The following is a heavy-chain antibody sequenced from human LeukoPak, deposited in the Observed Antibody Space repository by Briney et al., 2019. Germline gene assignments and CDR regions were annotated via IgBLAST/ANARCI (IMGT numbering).Heavy chain of an antibody. CDR2: VSSGSSSI. V-gene: IGHV3-48*02. J-gene: IGHJ4*02. Sequence: GGSLRLSCAASGYTFSTYSMNWVRQAPGKGLELVSYVSSGSSSISYADSVKGRCTISRDNANNSLYLQMNSLRDEDTAVYYCARVRWASYYFEYWGQGTLVTVSS. CDR3: ARVRWASYYFEY. CDR1: GYTFSTYS. D-gene: IGHD4-23*01.